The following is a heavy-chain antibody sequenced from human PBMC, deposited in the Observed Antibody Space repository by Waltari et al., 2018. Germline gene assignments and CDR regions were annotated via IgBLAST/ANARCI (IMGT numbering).Heavy chain of an antibody. J-gene: IGHJ6*02. D-gene: IGHD5-12*01. CDR3: ARMGDSGYADDYYYYGMDV. CDR2: IYTSGST. V-gene: IGHV4-61*09. Sequence: QVQLQESGPGLVKPSQTLSLTCTVSGGSISSGRYYWSWIRQPAGKGLEWIGYIYTSGSTNYNPSLKSRVTISVDTSKNQFSLKLSSVTAADTAVYYCARMGDSGYADDYYYYGMDVWGQGTTVTVSS. CDR1: GGSISSGRYY.